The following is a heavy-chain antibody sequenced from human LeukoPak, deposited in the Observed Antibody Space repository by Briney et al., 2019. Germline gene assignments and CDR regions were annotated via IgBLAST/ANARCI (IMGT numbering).Heavy chain of an antibody. D-gene: IGHD2-2*02. CDR3: AKGYGNIGYCSSTSCYTGGYFDY. Sequence: GRSLRLSCAASGFTFSSYGMHWVRQAPGKGLEWVAVIWCDGSNKYYADSVKGRFTISRDNSKNTLYLQMNSLRAEDTAVYYCAKGYGNIGYCSSTSCYTGGYFDYWGQGTLVTVSS. V-gene: IGHV3-33*06. J-gene: IGHJ4*02. CDR2: IWCDGSNK. CDR1: GFTFSSYG.